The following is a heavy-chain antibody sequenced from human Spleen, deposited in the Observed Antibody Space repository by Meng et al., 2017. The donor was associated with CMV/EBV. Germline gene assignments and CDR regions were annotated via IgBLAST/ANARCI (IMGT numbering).Heavy chain of an antibody. J-gene: IGHJ5*02. V-gene: IGHV4-30-4*08. Sequence: GPLQESGPGLVKPSPTLSLTCTVSGGSISSGDYYWSWIRQPPGKGLEWIGYIYYSGSTYYNPSLKSRVTISVDTSKSQFSLKLSSVTAADTAVYYCAGGYSSGWYWFDPWGQGTLVTVSS. CDR1: GGSISSGDYY. CDR2: IYYSGST. CDR3: AGGYSSGWYWFDP. D-gene: IGHD6-19*01.